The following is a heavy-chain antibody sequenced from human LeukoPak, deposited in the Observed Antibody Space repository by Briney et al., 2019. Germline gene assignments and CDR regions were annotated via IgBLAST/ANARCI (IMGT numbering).Heavy chain of an antibody. D-gene: IGHD3-22*01. Sequence: SVKVSCKASGGTFSSYAISWVRQAPGQGLEWMGGIIPIFGTANYAQKFQGRVTITADESTSTAYMELSSLRSEDTAVYYCAREGTPGHYDSSGYLGYWGQGTLVTVSS. CDR3: AREGTPGHYDSSGYLGY. CDR1: GGTFSSYA. CDR2: IIPIFGTA. J-gene: IGHJ4*02. V-gene: IGHV1-69*13.